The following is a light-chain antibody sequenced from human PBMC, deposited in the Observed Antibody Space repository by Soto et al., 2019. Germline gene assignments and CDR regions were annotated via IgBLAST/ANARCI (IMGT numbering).Light chain of an antibody. CDR1: QSVSRK. J-gene: IGKJ1*01. Sequence: EIVMTQSPATLSVSPGERATLSRRASQSVSRKLAWYQQTRGQAPRLLMYGASTRATGVPARFSGSGPGTEFTLTISNLQSEDFAVYHCQQYDKWPRTFGQATKVDIK. V-gene: IGKV3-15*01. CDR3: QQYDKWPRT. CDR2: GAS.